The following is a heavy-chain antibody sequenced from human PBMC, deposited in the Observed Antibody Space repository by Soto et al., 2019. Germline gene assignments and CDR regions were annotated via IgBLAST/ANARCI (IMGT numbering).Heavy chain of an antibody. D-gene: IGHD2-15*01. CDR1: GFTFTNYG. CDR3: AKRQSGAFDN. J-gene: IGHJ4*02. CDR2: ITYDGGDK. Sequence: QVKLVEPGGGVVQPGRSLRLSCAASGFTFTNYGMHWVRQAPGKGLEWVATITYDGGDKYYADSVKDRLIISRDNSKYTLYLQMSSLRAEDTAVYYCAKRQSGAFDNWGQGTLVTVSS. V-gene: IGHV3-33*05.